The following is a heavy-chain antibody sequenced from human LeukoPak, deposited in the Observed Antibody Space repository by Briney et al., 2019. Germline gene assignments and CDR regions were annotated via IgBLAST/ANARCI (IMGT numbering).Heavy chain of an antibody. Sequence: GGSLRLSCAASGFTFDDYAMHWVRQAPGKGLEWVSGISWNSGSIGYADSVKGRFTISRDNAKNSLYLQMNSLRAEDTALYYCAKDRGEKVATSVHAFDIWGQGTMVTVSS. J-gene: IGHJ3*02. CDR2: ISWNSGSI. CDR1: GFTFDDYA. V-gene: IGHV3-9*01. D-gene: IGHD5-12*01. CDR3: AKDRGEKVATSVHAFDI.